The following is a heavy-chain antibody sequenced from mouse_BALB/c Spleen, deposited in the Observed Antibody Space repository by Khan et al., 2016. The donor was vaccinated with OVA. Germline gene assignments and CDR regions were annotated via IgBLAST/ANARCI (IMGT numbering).Heavy chain of an antibody. D-gene: IGHD1-1*01. CDR3: ASPLYYYGSSYVDY. CDR1: GFTFSSYA. J-gene: IGHJ2*01. V-gene: IGHV5-6-5*01. CDR2: IRSGGST. Sequence: EVELVESGGGLVKPGGSLTLSCAVSGFTFSSYAMPWVRQTPEKRLEWVASIRSGGSTYYPDSVKGRLTISRDNARNILYLQMSSLRSEDTAMYYCASPLYYYGSSYVDYWGQGTTLTVSS.